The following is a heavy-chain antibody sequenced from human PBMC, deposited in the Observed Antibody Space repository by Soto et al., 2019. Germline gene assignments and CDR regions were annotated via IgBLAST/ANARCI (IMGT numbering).Heavy chain of an antibody. J-gene: IGHJ5*02. V-gene: IGHV4-59*01. CDR3: ARMGNKNWFDP. Sequence: SETLSLTCTVSGGSISSYYWSWIRQPPGKGLEWIGYIYYSGSTNYNPSLKSRVTISVDTSKNQFSLKLSSVTAADTAVYYCARMGNKNWFDPWGQGTLVTVSS. CDR1: GGSISSYY. D-gene: IGHD1-26*01. CDR2: IYYSGST.